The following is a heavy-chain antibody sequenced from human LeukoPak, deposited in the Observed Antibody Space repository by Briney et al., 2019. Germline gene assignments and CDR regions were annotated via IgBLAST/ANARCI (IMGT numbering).Heavy chain of an antibody. Sequence: ASVKVSCEASRYTFTGYYMHWVRQAPGQGLEWMGWINPNSGGTNYAQKFQGRVTMTRDTSISTAYMELSRLRSDDTAVYYCARDRIAAVPYNWFDPWGQGTLVTVSS. CDR1: RYTFTGYY. CDR2: INPNSGGT. J-gene: IGHJ5*02. CDR3: ARDRIAAVPYNWFDP. D-gene: IGHD6-6*01. V-gene: IGHV1-2*02.